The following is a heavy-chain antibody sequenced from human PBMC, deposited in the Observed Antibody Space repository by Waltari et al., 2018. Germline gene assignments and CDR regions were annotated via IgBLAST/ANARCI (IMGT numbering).Heavy chain of an antibody. D-gene: IGHD4-4*01. CDR3: ARKNSSAWPAFDY. CDR2: ISALGQSD. CDR1: GFVFTNYA. Sequence: EVHLVESGRGVIQPGGSLRLSCAASGFVFTNYAMSWVRRAPGKGLEWVSGISALGQSDFYADAVKGRFIVSSDNAKNTLFLDMNKLTAEDTAMYYCARKNSSAWPAFDYWGQGLLVTVSP. J-gene: IGHJ4*02. V-gene: IGHV3-23*04.